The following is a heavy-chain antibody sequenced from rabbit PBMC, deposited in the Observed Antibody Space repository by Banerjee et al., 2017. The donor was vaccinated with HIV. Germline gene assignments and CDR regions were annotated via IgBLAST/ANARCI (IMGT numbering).Heavy chain of an antibody. Sequence: QEQLEASGGDLVKPEVSLTLTCTASGFSFSNKYAMCWVRQAPGKGPEWIACINTSSGNTVYANWAKGRFTISKTSSTTVTLQMTSLTAADTATYFCARDLGGVIGWNFGLWGQGTLVTVS. CDR1: GFSFSNKYA. D-gene: IGHD1-1*01. CDR2: INTSSGNT. CDR3: ARDLGGVIGWNFGL. J-gene: IGHJ3*01. V-gene: IGHV1S45*01.